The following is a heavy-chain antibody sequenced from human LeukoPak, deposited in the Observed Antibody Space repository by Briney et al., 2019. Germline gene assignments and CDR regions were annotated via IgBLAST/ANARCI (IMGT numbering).Heavy chain of an antibody. CDR1: GFTFSSYS. V-gene: IGHV3-48*01. J-gene: IGHJ4*02. CDR3: ARAGIVGATTGFDY. D-gene: IGHD1-26*01. CDR2: ISSSSSTI. Sequence: PGGSLRLSCAASGFTFSSYSMNWARQAPGKGLEWVSYISSSSSTIYYADSVKGRFTISRDNAKNSLYLQMNSLRAEDTAVYYCARAGIVGATTGFDYWGQGTLVTVSS.